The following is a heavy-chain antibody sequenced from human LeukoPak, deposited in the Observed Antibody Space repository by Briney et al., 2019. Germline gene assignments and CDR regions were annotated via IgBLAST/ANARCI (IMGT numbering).Heavy chain of an antibody. V-gene: IGHV3-74*01. CDR2: INSDGSST. CDR3: ARDHLSSGSSPDYYYYYYMDV. D-gene: IGHD6-19*01. J-gene: IGHJ6*03. CDR1: GFTISSYW. Sequence: PGGSLRLSCAASGFTISSYWMHWVRQAPGKGLVWVSRINSDGSSTSYADYVKGRCTISTDNAKNTLYLQMNSLRAEDTAVYYCARDHLSSGSSPDYYYYYYMDVWGKGTTVTISS.